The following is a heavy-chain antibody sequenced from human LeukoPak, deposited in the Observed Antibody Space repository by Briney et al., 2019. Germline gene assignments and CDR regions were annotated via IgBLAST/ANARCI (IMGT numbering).Heavy chain of an antibody. Sequence: GGSLRLSCAASGITFSSYSMNWVREAPGKGLEWVSYISSSSSTIYYADSVKGRFTISRDNAENSLYLQMNSLRAEDTAVYYCAREVQLERQIDYWGQGTLVTVSS. V-gene: IGHV3-48*01. CDR1: GITFSSYS. CDR2: ISSSSSTI. CDR3: AREVQLERQIDY. J-gene: IGHJ4*02. D-gene: IGHD1-1*01.